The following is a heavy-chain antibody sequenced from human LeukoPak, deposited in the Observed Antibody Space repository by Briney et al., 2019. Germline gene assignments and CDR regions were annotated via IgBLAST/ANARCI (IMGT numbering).Heavy chain of an antibody. CDR2: ISSSGVGT. D-gene: IGHD6-19*01. CDR1: GFTFSSYA. V-gene: IGHV3-23*01. Sequence: GRSLRLSCAASGFTFSSYAMRWVRQAPGKGLEWVSAISSSGVGTYYADSVKGRFTISRDNSKNTLYLQMNSLRAEDTAVYYCAKGRGSSGWLYWGQGTLVTVSS. J-gene: IGHJ4*02. CDR3: AKGRGSSGWLY.